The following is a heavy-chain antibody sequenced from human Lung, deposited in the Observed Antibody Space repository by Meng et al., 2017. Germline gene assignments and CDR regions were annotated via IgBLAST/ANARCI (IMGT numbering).Heavy chain of an antibody. J-gene: IGHJ4*02. CDR2: INHSGST. CDR3: ARGPTTMAHDFDY. CDR1: GGSFSDYY. D-gene: IGHD4-11*01. V-gene: IGHV4-34*01. Sequence: VQPQHVGAGLLKASETLSLTCVVSGGSFSDYYWSWIRQPPGKGLEWIGEINHSGSTNYSPSLESRATISVDTSQNNLSLKLSSVTAADSAVYYCARGPTTMAHDFDYWGQGTLVTVSS.